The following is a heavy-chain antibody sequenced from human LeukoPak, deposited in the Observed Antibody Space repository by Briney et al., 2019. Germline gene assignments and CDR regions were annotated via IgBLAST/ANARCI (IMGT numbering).Heavy chain of an antibody. Sequence: PWGVPRLSCAASGFTFSGSSIHWVRQASGKGLEWVGLIRTKANSYATAYAASVTGRFTISRDDSKDTSYLQMNSLKTEDTALYFCTTSYSGNSWYDWFGPWGQGTLVTVSS. D-gene: IGHD6-13*01. CDR2: IRTKANSYAT. V-gene: IGHV3-73*01. CDR3: TTSYSGNSWYDWFGP. CDR1: GFTFSGSS. J-gene: IGHJ5*02.